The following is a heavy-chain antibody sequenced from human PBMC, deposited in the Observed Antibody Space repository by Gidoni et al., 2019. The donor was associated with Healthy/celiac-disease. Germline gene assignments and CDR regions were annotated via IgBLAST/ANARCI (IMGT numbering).Heavy chain of an antibody. V-gene: IGHV3-49*04. CDR1: GFTFGDYA. Sequence: EVQLVESGGGLVQPGRSLRLSCTASGFTFGDYAMSWVRLAPGKGLEWVGFIRSKAYGGTTEYAASVKGRFTISRDDSKSIAYLQMNSLKTEDTAVYYCTRVGSGYYDILTGYYTPGYFQHWGQGTLVTVSS. D-gene: IGHD3-9*01. CDR3: TRVGSGYYDILTGYYTPGYFQH. J-gene: IGHJ1*01. CDR2: IRSKAYGGTT.